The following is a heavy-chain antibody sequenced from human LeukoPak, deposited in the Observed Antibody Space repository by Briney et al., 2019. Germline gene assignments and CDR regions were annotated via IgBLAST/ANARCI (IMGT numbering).Heavy chain of an antibody. CDR3: ARFPVVGAPHYWYFDL. CDR2: INPNSGGT. Sequence: ASVKVSCKASGYTFTGYYMHWVRQAPGQGLEWMGWINPNSGGTNYAQKFQGRVTMTRDTSISTAYMELSRLRSDDTAVYYCARFPVVGAPHYWYFDLWGRGTLVTVSS. J-gene: IGHJ2*01. D-gene: IGHD1-26*01. CDR1: GYTFTGYY. V-gene: IGHV1-2*02.